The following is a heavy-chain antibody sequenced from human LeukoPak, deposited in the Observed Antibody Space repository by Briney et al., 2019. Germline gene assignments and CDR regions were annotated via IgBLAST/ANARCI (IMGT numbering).Heavy chain of an antibody. J-gene: IGHJ4*02. CDR2: ISYDGSNK. Sequence: GGSLRLSCAASGFTFSTYAMHWVRQAPGKGLEWVAVISYDGSNKYYADSVKGRFTISRDNSKNTLYLQMNSLRAEDTAVYFCARDPPYDSGTYSDYWGQGTLVTVSS. CDR3: ARDPPYDSGTYSDY. D-gene: IGHD1-26*01. CDR1: GFTFSTYA. V-gene: IGHV3-30*01.